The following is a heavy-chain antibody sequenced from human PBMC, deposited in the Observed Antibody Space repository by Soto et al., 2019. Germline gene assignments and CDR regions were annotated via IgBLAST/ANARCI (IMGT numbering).Heavy chain of an antibody. CDR1: GGTFSSYA. Sequence: ASVKVSCKASGGTFSSYAISWVRQAPGQGLEWMGGIIPIFGTANYAQKFQGRVTITADESTSTAYMELSSLRSEDTAVYYCAIPTTVTTFDYWGQGAVVTVSS. CDR3: AIPTTVTTFDY. V-gene: IGHV1-69*01. CDR2: IIPIFGTA. D-gene: IGHD4-17*01. J-gene: IGHJ4*02.